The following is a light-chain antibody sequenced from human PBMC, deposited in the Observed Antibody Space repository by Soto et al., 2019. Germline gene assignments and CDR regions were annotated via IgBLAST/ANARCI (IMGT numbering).Light chain of an antibody. J-gene: IGLJ3*02. CDR1: SGDVGGYDY. CDR3: SSYTGSSQVV. V-gene: IGLV2-8*01. Sequence: QSALTQPPSASGSPGQSVTISCTGASGDVGGYDYVSWYQQHPGKAPKLMIYAVTERPSGVPDRFSGSKSGSTASLTVSALQAEDEADYYCSSYTGSSQVVFGGGTKVTVL. CDR2: AVT.